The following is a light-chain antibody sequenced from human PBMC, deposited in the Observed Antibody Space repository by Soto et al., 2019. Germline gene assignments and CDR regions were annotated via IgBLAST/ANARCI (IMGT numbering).Light chain of an antibody. CDR2: DAS. V-gene: IGKV3-11*01. CDR3: RQRSNWPLT. CDR1: QSISSF. J-gene: IGKJ4*01. Sequence: EIVLTQSPATLSLSPGERATLSCRASQSISSFLAWYQQKPGQAPRLLIYDASSRATGIPARFSGSGSGTDFTLTISSLEPEDFVVYYCRQRSNWPLTFGGGTKVEIK.